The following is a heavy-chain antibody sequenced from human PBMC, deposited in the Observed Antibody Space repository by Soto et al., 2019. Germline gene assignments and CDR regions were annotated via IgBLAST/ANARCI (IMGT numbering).Heavy chain of an antibody. CDR3: ATAGSSGILGWLFCFDC. J-gene: IGHJ4*02. D-gene: IGHD3-3*01. Sequence: GGSLRLSCAASGFTFSSYAMSWVRQAPGKGLEWVSAISGSGGSTYYADSVKGRFTISRDNSKNTLYLQMNSLRAEDTAVYYCATAGSSGILGWLFCFDCWGQGTLVTVSS. CDR1: GFTFSSYA. V-gene: IGHV3-23*01. CDR2: ISGSGGST.